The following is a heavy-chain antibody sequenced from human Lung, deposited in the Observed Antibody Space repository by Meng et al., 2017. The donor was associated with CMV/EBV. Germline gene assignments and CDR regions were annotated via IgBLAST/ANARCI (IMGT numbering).Heavy chain of an antibody. J-gene: IGHJ4*02. D-gene: IGHD6-19*01. CDR3: LGGHVAAAVPFDY. CDR2: IYSGGTT. Sequence: GGSXKIXCAVSGLSVMTNYMSWVRQAPGKGLEWVSVIYSGGTTIYADSVKGRFTFSRDSSKNTLYLQMNHLRPEDTAVYYCLGGHVAAAVPFDYWGQGPLVTVSS. V-gene: IGHV3-66*02. CDR1: GLSVMTNY.